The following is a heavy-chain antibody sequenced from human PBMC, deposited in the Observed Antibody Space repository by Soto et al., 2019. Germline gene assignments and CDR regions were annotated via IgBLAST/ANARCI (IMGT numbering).Heavy chain of an antibody. CDR3: AKDFSPPYGDPGRGRFWYFDL. CDR2: ISWNSGSI. V-gene: IGHV3-9*01. J-gene: IGHJ2*01. Sequence: GGSLRLSCAASGFTFDDYAMHWVRQAPGKGLEWVSGISWNSGSIGYADSVKGRFTISRDNAKNSLYLQMNSLRAEDTALYYCAKDFSPPYGDPGRGRFWYFDLWGRGTLVTVSS. CDR1: GFTFDDYA. D-gene: IGHD4-17*01.